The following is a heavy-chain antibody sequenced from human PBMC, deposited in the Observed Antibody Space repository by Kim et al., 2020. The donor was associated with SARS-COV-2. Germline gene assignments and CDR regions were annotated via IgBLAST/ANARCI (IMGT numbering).Heavy chain of an antibody. CDR2: IYYSGST. CDR3: ARGEGATEFDY. J-gene: IGHJ4*02. V-gene: IGHV4-59*01. CDR1: GGSISSYY. D-gene: IGHD1-26*01. Sequence: SETLSLTCTVSGGSISSYYWSWIRQPPGKGLEWIGYIYYSGSTNYNPSLKSRVTISVDTSKNQFSLKLSSVTAADTAVYYCARGEGATEFDYWGQGTLVTVSS.